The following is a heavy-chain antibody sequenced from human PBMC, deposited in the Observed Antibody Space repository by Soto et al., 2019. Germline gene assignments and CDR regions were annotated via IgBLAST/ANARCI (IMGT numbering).Heavy chain of an antibody. Sequence: QVQLVQSGAEVKKPGSSVKVSCKASGGTFSSYAISWVRQAPGQGLEWMGGIIPIFGTANYAQKFQGRVTITADESTSTGYMELSSLRSEDMAVYYCARGGVWVSGWSPFDYWGQGTLVTVSS. V-gene: IGHV1-69*01. J-gene: IGHJ4*02. CDR2: IIPIFGTA. CDR3: ARGGVWVSGWSPFDY. D-gene: IGHD6-19*01. CDR1: GGTFSSYA.